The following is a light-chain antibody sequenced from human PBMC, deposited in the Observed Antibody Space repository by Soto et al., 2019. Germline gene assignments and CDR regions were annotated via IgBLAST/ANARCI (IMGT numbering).Light chain of an antibody. CDR1: QTLSSRH. J-gene: IGKJ1*01. V-gene: IGKV3-20*01. Sequence: LTQSPGTLSLSPGERATLSCRASQTLSSRHLAWYQQKPGQAPRLLIYGSSSRATDIPDRFSGSGSGTDFTLTISTLEPEDFAIYYCQQYGYSRTFGQGTKVDIK. CDR2: GSS. CDR3: QQYGYSRT.